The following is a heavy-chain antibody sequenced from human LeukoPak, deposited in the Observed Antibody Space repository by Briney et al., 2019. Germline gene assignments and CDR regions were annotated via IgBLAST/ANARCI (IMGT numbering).Heavy chain of an antibody. CDR3: AEGPYSYGLKYYFDY. J-gene: IGHJ4*02. V-gene: IGHV3-9*01. CDR1: GFTFDDYA. D-gene: IGHD5-18*01. CDR2: ISWNSGSI. Sequence: GGSLRLSCAASGFTFDDYAMHWVRQAPGKGLEWVSGISWNSGSIGYADSVKGRFTISRDNAKNSLYLQMNSLRAEDTALYYCAEGPYSYGLKYYFDYWGQGTLVTVSS.